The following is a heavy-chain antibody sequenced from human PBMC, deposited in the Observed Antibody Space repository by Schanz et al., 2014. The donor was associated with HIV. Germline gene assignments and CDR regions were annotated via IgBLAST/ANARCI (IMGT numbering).Heavy chain of an antibody. D-gene: IGHD2-15*01. Sequence: VKLSESGGGLVQPGGSLRLSCAASGFTFSSYAMHWVRQAAGKGLEWVAVISYDGSNKNYADSVKGRFTISRDNSKKTLYLQMNSLRAEDTAVYYCARGGIWEWDQPDFDYWGQGTLVIVSS. V-gene: IGHV3-30-3*01. CDR2: ISYDGSNK. J-gene: IGHJ4*02. CDR3: ARGGIWEWDQPDFDY. CDR1: GFTFSSYA.